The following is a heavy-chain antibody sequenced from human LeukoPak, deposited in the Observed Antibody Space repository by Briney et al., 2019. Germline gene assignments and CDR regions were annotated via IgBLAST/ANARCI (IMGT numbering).Heavy chain of an antibody. CDR2: IYYSGST. D-gene: IGHD6-19*01. V-gene: IGHV4-59*12. CDR3: ARNYGRDSSGWEFDY. J-gene: IGHJ4*02. CDR1: GGSISDYY. Sequence: SETLSLTCTVSGGSISDYYWSWIRQSPGKGLEWIGYIYYSGSTYYNPSLKSRVTISVDTSKNQFSLKLRSVTAADTAVYYCARNYGRDSSGWEFDYWGQGTLVTVSS.